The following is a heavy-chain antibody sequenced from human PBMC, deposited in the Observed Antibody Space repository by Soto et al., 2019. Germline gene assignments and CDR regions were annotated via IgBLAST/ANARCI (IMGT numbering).Heavy chain of an antibody. D-gene: IGHD3-10*01. CDR1: GGSISSGGYY. CDR2: IYYSGST. J-gene: IGHJ4*02. CDR3: ARGASLWFGEHPYFDY. V-gene: IGHV4-31*03. Sequence: SETLSLTCTVSGGSISSGGYYWSWIRHHPGKGLEWIGYIYYSGSTYYNPSLKSRVTISVDTSKNQFSLKLSSVTAADTAVYYCARGASLWFGEHPYFDYWGQGTLVTVSS.